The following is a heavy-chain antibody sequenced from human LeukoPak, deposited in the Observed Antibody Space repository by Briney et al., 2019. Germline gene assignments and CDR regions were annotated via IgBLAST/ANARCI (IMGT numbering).Heavy chain of an antibody. D-gene: IGHD6-19*01. V-gene: IGHV3-20*04. CDR2: INWNGGST. CDR3: ARLWAVAGTSLSGWFDP. CDR1: GFTFDDYG. Sequence: PGGSLRLSCAASGFTFDDYGMSWIRQAPGKGLEWVSGINWNGGSTGYADSVKGRFTISRDNAKNSLYLQMNSLRAEDTALYYCARLWAVAGTSLSGWFDPWGQGTLVTVSS. J-gene: IGHJ5*02.